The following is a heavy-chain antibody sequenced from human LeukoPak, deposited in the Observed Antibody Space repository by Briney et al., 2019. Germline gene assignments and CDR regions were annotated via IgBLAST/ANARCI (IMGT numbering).Heavy chain of an antibody. CDR1: GYTFTHYR. CDR2: VNPDSGGT. CDR3: AREIWYSDY. Sequence: ASVTVSFTASGYTFTHYRLHWVRQAQGQGLEWMGWVNPDSGGTNYHQKFQGRVTMTRDTSISTVYMELSRLRSDDTAVYYCAREIWYSDYWGQGTLVTVSS. V-gene: IGHV1-2*02. J-gene: IGHJ4*02.